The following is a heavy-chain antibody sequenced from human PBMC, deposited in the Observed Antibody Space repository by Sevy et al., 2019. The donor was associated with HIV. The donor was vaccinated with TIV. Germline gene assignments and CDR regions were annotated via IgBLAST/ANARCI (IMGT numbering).Heavy chain of an antibody. J-gene: IGHJ4*02. Sequence: GGSLRLSCVASGFTFSDSWMTWVRQAPGKGLERIAIINEDGSRLGYVDSVRGRFTISRANTKNSLYLQMNSLRAEDTSVYFCARDRAYSALDYWGQGTLVTVSS. CDR2: INEDGSRL. D-gene: IGHD5-18*01. V-gene: IGHV3-7*01. CDR3: ARDRAYSALDY. CDR1: GFTFSDSW.